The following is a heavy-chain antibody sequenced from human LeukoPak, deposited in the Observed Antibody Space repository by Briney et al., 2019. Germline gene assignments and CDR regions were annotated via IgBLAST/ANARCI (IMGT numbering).Heavy chain of an antibody. CDR2: INHSGST. D-gene: IGHD2-2*02. V-gene: IGHV4-39*07. CDR3: ARYCSSTSCYTESDYYYGMDV. Sequence: ETLSLTCTVSGGSISSSSYYWSWIRQPPGKGLEWIGEINHSGSTNYNPSLKSRVTISVDTSKNQFSLKLSSVTAADTAVYYCARYCSSTSCYTESDYYYGMDVWGQGTTVTVSS. CDR1: GGSISSSSYY. J-gene: IGHJ6*02.